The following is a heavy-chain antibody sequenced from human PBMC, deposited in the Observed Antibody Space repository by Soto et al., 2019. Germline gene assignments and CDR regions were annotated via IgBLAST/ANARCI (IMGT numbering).Heavy chain of an antibody. CDR3: ARGGYDFWSGYYSGLYYYYGMDV. J-gene: IGHJ6*02. CDR1: GGSFSGYY. Sequence: PSETLSLTCAVYGGSFSGYYWSWIRQPPGKGLEWIGEINHSGSTNYNPSLKSRVTISVDTSKNQSSLKLSSVTAADTAVYYCARGGYDFWSGYYSGLYYYYGMDVWGQGTTVTVSS. D-gene: IGHD3-3*01. V-gene: IGHV4-34*01. CDR2: INHSGST.